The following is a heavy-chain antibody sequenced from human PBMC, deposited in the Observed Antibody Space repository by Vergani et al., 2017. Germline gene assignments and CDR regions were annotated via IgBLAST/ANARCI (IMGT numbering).Heavy chain of an antibody. D-gene: IGHD2-15*01. CDR3: VGELHSGGPFDV. V-gene: IGHV4-38-2*02. CDR1: GLSTTAGNY. CDR2: VFHLGSL. J-gene: IGHJ4*02. Sequence: QVQLQESGPGLLRPSETLSLTCSVSGLSTTAGNYWGWVRQSPVKGLEWIGSVFHLGSLYYNPSLQSRVTISMDASTLFSLKLASVTAADTAVCFCVGELHSGGPFDVWGEGCVVTVCS.